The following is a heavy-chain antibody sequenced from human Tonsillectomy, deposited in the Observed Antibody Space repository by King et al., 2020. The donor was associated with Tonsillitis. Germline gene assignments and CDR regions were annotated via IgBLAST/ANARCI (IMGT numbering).Heavy chain of an antibody. CDR1: GFTFSVYA. CDR2: LSGSGGLT. V-gene: IGHV3-23*04. Sequence: VKLVESGGGLVQPGGSLRLSCAASGFTFSVYAMTWARQAPGKGLEWVSALSGSGGLTYSADSLKGRFTISRDNSKNTLYLQMNSLRVEDTAIYYCAKGLDSSSWYPDYWGQGTLVTVSS. D-gene: IGHD6-13*01. J-gene: IGHJ4*02. CDR3: AKGLDSSSWYPDY.